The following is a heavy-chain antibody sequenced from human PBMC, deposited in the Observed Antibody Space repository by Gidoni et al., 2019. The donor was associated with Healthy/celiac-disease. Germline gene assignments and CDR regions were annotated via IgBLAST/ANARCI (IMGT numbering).Heavy chain of an antibody. D-gene: IGHD3-16*01. J-gene: IGHJ4*02. CDR2: IRYDGSNK. CDR3: AKDLGQVERATNRGIAY. CDR1: GFHFRSYG. V-gene: IGHV3-30*02. Sequence: HVQLVESGGGVVQPGGARRPPCAASGFHFRSYGMHCVRQATGKGLEWVAFIRYDGSNKYYADSVKGRFTISRDNSKNTLYLQMNSLRAEDTAVYYCAKDLGQVERATNRGIAYWGQGTLVTVSS.